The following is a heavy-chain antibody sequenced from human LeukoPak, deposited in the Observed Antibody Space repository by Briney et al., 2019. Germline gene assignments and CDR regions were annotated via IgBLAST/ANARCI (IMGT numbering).Heavy chain of an antibody. V-gene: IGHV4-39*07. Sequence: SETLSLTCTVSGGSISSSSYYWGWIRQPPGKGLEWIGSIYYSGSTYYNPSLKSRVTISVDTSKNQFSLKLSSVTAADTAVYYCARGEVGATKGTHYFDYWGQGTLVTVSS. J-gene: IGHJ4*02. CDR3: ARGEVGATKGTHYFDY. D-gene: IGHD1-26*01. CDR1: GGSISSSSYY. CDR2: IYYSGST.